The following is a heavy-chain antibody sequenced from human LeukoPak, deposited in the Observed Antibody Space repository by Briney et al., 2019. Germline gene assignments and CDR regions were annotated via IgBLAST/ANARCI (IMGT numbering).Heavy chain of an antibody. CDR1: GGTISSYY. CDR2: IYYSGSA. J-gene: IGHJ6*02. V-gene: IGHV4-59*01. CDR3: ARLKCSSTTCPSRYAMDV. Sequence: SVTLSLTCTVSGGTISSYYWSWIRQPPGKGLEYIWYIYYSGSANYNPSLERRVTIAVDTSKDQFSQNLTSVTAADTAVYYCARLKCSSTTCPSRYAMDVWGQGTTVTVSS. D-gene: IGHD2-2*01.